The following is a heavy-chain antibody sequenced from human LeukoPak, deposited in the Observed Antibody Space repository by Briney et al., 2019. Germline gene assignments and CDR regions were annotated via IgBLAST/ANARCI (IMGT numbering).Heavy chain of an antibody. CDR2: IYYSGST. CDR1: GDSIRSGGYY. CDR3: ARDIVHKWFDP. V-gene: IGHV4-31*03. Sequence: PSETLSLTCTVSGDSIRSGGYYWSWIRQHPGKGLEWIGYIYYSGSTYYNPSLKSRVTISVDTSKNQFSLKLSSVTAADTAVYYCARDIVHKWFDPWGQGTLVTVSS. J-gene: IGHJ5*02. D-gene: IGHD2-8*01.